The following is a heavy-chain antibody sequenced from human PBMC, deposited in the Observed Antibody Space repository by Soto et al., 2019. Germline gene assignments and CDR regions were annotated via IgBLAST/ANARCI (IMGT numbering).Heavy chain of an antibody. D-gene: IGHD1-26*01. CDR2: ITAGGGT. CDR1: GFTFSSYT. V-gene: IGHV3-23*01. Sequence: EVQLLESGGGWFQPGGSLRLSCAASGFTFSSYTINWARQAPGKGREWVSGITAGGGTYYADSVRGRFTISRDNSKNTLYLQMNSLRDEDTAVYYCAKDFTPDSRWDIDYWGQGTLVTVSS. J-gene: IGHJ4*02. CDR3: AKDFTPDSRWDIDY.